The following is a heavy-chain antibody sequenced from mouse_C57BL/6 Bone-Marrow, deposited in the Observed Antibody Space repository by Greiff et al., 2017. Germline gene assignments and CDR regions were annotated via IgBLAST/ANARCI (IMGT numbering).Heavy chain of an antibody. Sequence: QVTLKVCGPGILQSSQTLSLTCSFSGFSLSTSGMGVSWIRQPSGKGLEWLAHIYWDDDKRYNPSLKSRLTISKDTSRNQVFLKITSVDTADTATYYCARRQVIGSTTAFDVWGTGTTVTVSS. CDR2: IYWDDDK. J-gene: IGHJ1*03. V-gene: IGHV8-12*01. D-gene: IGHD1-2*01. CDR3: ARRQVIGSTTAFDV. CDR1: GFSLSTSGMG.